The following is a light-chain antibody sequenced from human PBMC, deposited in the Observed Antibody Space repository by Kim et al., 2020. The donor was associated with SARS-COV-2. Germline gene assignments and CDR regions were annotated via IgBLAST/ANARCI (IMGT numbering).Light chain of an antibody. CDR1: SGSIASNY. Sequence: NFMLTQPHSVSESPGKTVTISCTRSSGSIASNYVQWYQQRPGSAPTTVIYEDNQRPSGVPDRFSGSIDSSSNSASLTFSGLKTEDEADYYCQSYDSSNLWVFGGGTQLTVL. CDR2: EDN. J-gene: IGLJ3*02. CDR3: QSYDSSNLWV. V-gene: IGLV6-57*04.